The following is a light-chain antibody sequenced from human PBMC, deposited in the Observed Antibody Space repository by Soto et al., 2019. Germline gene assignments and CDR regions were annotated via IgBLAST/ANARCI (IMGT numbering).Light chain of an antibody. Sequence: DIPMTQSPSAVSASVGDTVTIICRASQSISKWLAWYQQKPGTAPKLLIYEASKLESGVSPRFSGSGSGTEFTLTITSLQAGDFATYYCQQYNSFLFTVGPGTKVDFK. V-gene: IGKV1-5*02. J-gene: IGKJ3*01. CDR3: QQYNSFLFT. CDR2: EAS. CDR1: QSISKW.